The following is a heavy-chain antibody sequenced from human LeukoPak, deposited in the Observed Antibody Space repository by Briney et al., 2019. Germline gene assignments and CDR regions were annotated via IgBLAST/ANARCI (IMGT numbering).Heavy chain of an antibody. CDR1: GGSFSGYY. CDR3: ATWNHYYGSGGEDFDY. J-gene: IGHJ4*02. Sequence: PSETLSLTCAVYGGSFSGYYWSWIRQPPGKGLEWIGEINHSGSTNYNPSPKSRVTISVDTSKNQFSLKLSSVTAADTAVYYCATWNHYYGSGGEDFDYWGQGTLVTVSS. CDR2: INHSGST. D-gene: IGHD3-10*01. V-gene: IGHV4-34*01.